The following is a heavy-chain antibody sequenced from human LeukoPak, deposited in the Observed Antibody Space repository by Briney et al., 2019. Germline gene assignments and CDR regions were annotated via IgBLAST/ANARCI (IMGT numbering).Heavy chain of an antibody. CDR2: IYSGDADT. J-gene: IGHJ4*02. CDR3: ARYSRSRRSVRYFDY. D-gene: IGHD6-13*01. CDR1: AYIFTSYC. V-gene: IGHV5-51*01. Sequence: GGWLKSSCSASAYIFTSYCSGWVRHLPANGREWMGIIYSGDADTRYSPSFQGQVTISADKSTSTAYLQWSSLKASDTAMYYCARYSRSRRSVRYFDYWGQGTLGTVS.